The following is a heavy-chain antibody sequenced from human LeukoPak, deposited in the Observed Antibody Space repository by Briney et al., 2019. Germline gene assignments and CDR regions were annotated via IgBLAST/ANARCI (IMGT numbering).Heavy chain of an antibody. Sequence: ASVKVSCKASGGTFSSYAISWVRQAPGQGLEWMGGIIPIFGTANYAQKFQGRVTITADESTSTAYMELSSLRSEDTAVYYCARAQTGTNPGDWFDPWGQGTLVTVSS. J-gene: IGHJ5*02. CDR1: GGTFSSYA. D-gene: IGHD1-7*01. V-gene: IGHV1-69*13. CDR3: ARAQTGTNPGDWFDP. CDR2: IIPIFGTA.